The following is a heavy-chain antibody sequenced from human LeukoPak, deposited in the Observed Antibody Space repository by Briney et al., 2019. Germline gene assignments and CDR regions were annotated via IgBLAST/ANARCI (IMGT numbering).Heavy chain of an antibody. CDR3: ARDLEQQMVLDRFDP. J-gene: IGHJ5*02. CDR1: GFTFSDYY. CDR2: ISGSGNTI. Sequence: PGGSLRLSCAASGFTFSDYYMNWIRQAPGKGLEWISYISGSGNTIYQADSVKGRFTISRDNAKNSLFLQMNSLRADDTAVYYCARDLEQQMVLDRFDPWGQGTLVIVSS. D-gene: IGHD6-13*01. V-gene: IGHV3-11*01.